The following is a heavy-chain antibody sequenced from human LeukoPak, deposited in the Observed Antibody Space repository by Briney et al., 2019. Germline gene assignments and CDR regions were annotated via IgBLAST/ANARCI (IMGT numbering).Heavy chain of an antibody. CDR3: ASRGDYGSWYYFDY. J-gene: IGHJ4*02. CDR1: GGSFSGYY. Sequence: SETLSFTCAVYGGSFSGYYWSWIRQPPGKGLEWIGEINHSGSTNYNPSLKSRVTISVDTSKNQFSLKLSSVTAADTAVYYCASRGDYGSWYYFDYWGQGTLVTVSS. CDR2: INHSGST. V-gene: IGHV4-34*01. D-gene: IGHD4-17*01.